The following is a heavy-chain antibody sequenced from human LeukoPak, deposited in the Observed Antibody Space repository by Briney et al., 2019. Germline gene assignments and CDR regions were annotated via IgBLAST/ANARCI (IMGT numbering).Heavy chain of an antibody. CDR2: ISGGGDK. J-gene: IGHJ4*02. CDR3: AKDVNSSGYYLGFDY. V-gene: IGHV3-23*01. D-gene: IGHD3-22*01. Sequence: GGSLRLSCAASGFTFSTYAMSWVRQAPGKGLEWVTTISGGGDKQYADHVKGQFTVSRDDSKNTLYLQMNSLRAEDTALYYCAKDVNSSGYYLGFDYWGQGTRVTVSS. CDR1: GFTFSTYA.